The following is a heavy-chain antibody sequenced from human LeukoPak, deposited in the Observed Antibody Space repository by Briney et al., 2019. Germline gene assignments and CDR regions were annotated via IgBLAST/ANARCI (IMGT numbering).Heavy chain of an antibody. Sequence: PGGSLRLSCAASGFTFSSYAMSRVRQAPGKGLEWVSAISGSGGSTYYADSVKGRFTISRDNSKNTLYLQMNSLRAEDTAVYYCAKGIAAAGAFDYWGQGTLVTVSS. D-gene: IGHD6-13*01. CDR3: AKGIAAAGAFDY. CDR1: GFTFSSYA. V-gene: IGHV3-23*01. CDR2: ISGSGGST. J-gene: IGHJ4*02.